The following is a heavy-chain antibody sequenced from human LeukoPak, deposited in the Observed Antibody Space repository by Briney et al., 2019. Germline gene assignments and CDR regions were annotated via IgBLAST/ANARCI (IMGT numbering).Heavy chain of an antibody. D-gene: IGHD3-10*01. J-gene: IGHJ4*02. CDR2: INSDGSST. V-gene: IGHV3-74*01. CDR3: ARASIPHYYGSGSFDY. Sequence: GGSLRLSRAASGFTFSSYWMHWVRQAPGKGLVWVSRINSDGSSTSYADSVKGRFTISRDNAKNTLYLQMNSLRAEDTAVYYCARASIPHYYGSGSFDYWGQGTLVTVSS. CDR1: GFTFSSYW.